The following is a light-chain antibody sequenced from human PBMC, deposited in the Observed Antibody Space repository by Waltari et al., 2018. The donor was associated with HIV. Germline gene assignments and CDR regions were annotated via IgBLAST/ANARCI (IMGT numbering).Light chain of an antibody. Sequence: SYELTQPPSVSVSPGPKASINRSGAKVGDKYACWYQQKPGQSPILVIDQDSKRASGIPERFSGSNSGNTATLTISGTQSMDEADYYCQAWDSSTAVFGGGTKLTVL. CDR1: KVGDKY. V-gene: IGLV3-1*01. CDR2: QDS. CDR3: QAWDSSTAV. J-gene: IGLJ2*01.